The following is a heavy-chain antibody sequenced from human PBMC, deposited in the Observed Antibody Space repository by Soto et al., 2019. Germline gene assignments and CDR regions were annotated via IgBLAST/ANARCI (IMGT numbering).Heavy chain of an antibody. V-gene: IGHV1-69*13. CDR2: IIPIFGTA. CDR1: GGTFSSYA. CDR3: ARSTYTAAGTYPDYYYYYGMDV. D-gene: IGHD6-13*01. J-gene: IGHJ6*02. Sequence: ASVKVSCKASGGTFSSYAISWVRQAPGQGLEWMGGIIPIFGTANYAQKFQGRVTITADESTSTAYMELSSLRSEDTAVYYCARSTYTAAGTYPDYYYYYGMDVWGQGTTVTVSS.